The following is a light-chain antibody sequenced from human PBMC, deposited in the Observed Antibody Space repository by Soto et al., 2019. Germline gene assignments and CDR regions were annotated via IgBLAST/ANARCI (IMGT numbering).Light chain of an antibody. CDR1: QTISTY. Sequence: DIQMTQSPSSLSASVGDRVTITCRASQTISTYLNWYQQKPGKAPELLIYAASSLQSGVPSRISGGGSGTDFTLTISSLQPEDFATYYCQQSYSPSYTFGQGTKLEIK. CDR2: AAS. J-gene: IGKJ2*01. V-gene: IGKV1-39*01. CDR3: QQSYSPSYT.